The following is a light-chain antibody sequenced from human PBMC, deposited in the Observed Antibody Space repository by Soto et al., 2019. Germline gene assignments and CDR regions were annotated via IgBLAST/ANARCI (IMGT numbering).Light chain of an antibody. Sequence: DIVMTQSPLSLPVTPGEPASISCRSSQSLLHNNGYNYLDWYLQKPGQSPQLLIHLASIRASGVPDRFSGSGSGTDFTLTISRVEAEDVGVYYCMQALQTPLTFGGGTKVEIK. V-gene: IGKV2-28*01. CDR3: MQALQTPLT. J-gene: IGKJ4*01. CDR2: LAS. CDR1: QSLLHNNGYNY.